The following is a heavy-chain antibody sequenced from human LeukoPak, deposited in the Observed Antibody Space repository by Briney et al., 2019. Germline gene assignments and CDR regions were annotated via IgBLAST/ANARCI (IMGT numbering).Heavy chain of an antibody. V-gene: IGHV3-23*01. J-gene: IGHJ4*02. CDR3: AKCLGPTETQFDY. CDR1: GFTLNTYA. Sequence: PGGSLRLSCAASGFTLNTYAMSWVRQAPGKGLEWVSGINYGGTTYYANSVKGRFTISRDTSKNTLDLQMNGLRAEDTAIYYCAKCLGPTETQFDYWGQGTLVTVSS. D-gene: IGHD1-26*01. CDR2: INYGGTT.